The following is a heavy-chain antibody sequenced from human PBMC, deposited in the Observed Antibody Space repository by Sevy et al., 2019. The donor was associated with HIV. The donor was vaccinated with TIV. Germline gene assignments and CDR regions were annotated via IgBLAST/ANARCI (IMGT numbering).Heavy chain of an antibody. CDR2: IYHSGST. J-gene: IGHJ5*02. V-gene: IGHV4-4*02. CDR3: ARGRMDYYGSGSSNWFDP. Sequence: SETLSLTCAVSGGSISSSNWWSWVRQPPGKGLEWIGEIYHSGSTNHNPSLKSRVTISVDKSKNQFSLKLSSVTAADTAVYYCARGRMDYYGSGSSNWFDPWGQGTLVTVSS. CDR1: GGSISSSNW. D-gene: IGHD3-10*01.